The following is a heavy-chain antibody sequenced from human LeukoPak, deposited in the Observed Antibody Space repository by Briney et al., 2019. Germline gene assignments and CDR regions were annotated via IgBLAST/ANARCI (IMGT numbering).Heavy chain of an antibody. D-gene: IGHD4-11*01. CDR3: ARVNTVYYYGMDV. V-gene: IGHV4-30-4*01. CDR2: IYYSGST. Sequence: SQTLSLTCTVSGGSISSGDYYWSWIRQPPGKGLEWIGYIYYSGSTYYNPSLKSRVTISVDTSKNQFSLKLSSVTAADTAVYYCARVNTVYYYGMDVWGQGTTVTVSS. J-gene: IGHJ6*02. CDR1: GGSISSGDYY.